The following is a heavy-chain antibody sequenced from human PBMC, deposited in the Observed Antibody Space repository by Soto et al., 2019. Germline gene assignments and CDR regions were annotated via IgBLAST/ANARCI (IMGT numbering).Heavy chain of an antibody. D-gene: IGHD6-19*01. V-gene: IGHV4-30-2*01. J-gene: IGHJ5*01. CDR2: IYRSGVT. CDR1: GDSCSTSTYS. Sequence: SKILSLACSVSGDSCSTSTYSCSGIRQPPGKALEWVGFIYRSGVTSYNPSLKSRVSISLDTSNNQCSLKLGSVTAADTAVYYCSGMPYTRGLRFASWGPGTLVTVSS. CDR3: SGMPYTRGLRFAS.